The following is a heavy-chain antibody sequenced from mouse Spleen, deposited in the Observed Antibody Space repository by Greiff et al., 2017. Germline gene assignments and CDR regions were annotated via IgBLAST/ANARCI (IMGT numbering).Heavy chain of an antibody. J-gene: IGHJ3*01. Sequence: EVQRVESGGGLVKPGGSLKLSCAASGFTFSSYTMSWVRQTPAKRLEWVATISSGGGNTYYPDSVKGRFTISRDNARNTLYLQMSSLRSEDTAMYYCARHGYSSWFAYWGQGTLVTVSA. CDR3: ARHGYSSWFAY. CDR2: ISSGGGNT. D-gene: IGHD2-12*01. CDR1: GFTFSSYT. V-gene: IGHV5-9*04.